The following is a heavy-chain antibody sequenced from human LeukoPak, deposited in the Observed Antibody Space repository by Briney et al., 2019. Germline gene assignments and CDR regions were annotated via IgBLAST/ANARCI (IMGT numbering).Heavy chain of an antibody. J-gene: IGHJ5*02. CDR1: GYSFTSYW. V-gene: IGHV5-51*01. D-gene: IGHD5-18*01. CDR3: ARLVAMVNNWFDP. CDR2: VYPGDSDT. Sequence: GESLKISCRGSGYSFTSYWIGWVRQMPGKGLEWMGIVYPGDSDTRYSPSFQGQVTISADKSISTAYLQWSSLKASDTAMYYCARLVAMVNNWFDPWGQGTLVTVSS.